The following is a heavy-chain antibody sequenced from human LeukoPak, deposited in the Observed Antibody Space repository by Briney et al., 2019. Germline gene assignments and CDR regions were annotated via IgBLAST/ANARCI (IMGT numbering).Heavy chain of an antibody. D-gene: IGHD2-2*01. CDR3: AREEEGVRCSSTGCSSHYWYFDL. CDR1: GYTFTGYY. CDR2: IKPNSGGT. V-gene: IGHV1-2*02. Sequence: ASVKVSCKASGYTFTGYYIHWVRQAPGQGLGWMGWIKPNSGGTHYAQKFQGRVTMTRDTSISTAYMELSRLRSDDTAVYYCAREEEGVRCSSTGCSSHYWYFDLWGRGTLVTVSS. J-gene: IGHJ2*01.